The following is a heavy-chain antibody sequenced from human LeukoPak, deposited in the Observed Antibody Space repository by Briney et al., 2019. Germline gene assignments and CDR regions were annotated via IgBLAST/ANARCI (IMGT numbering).Heavy chain of an antibody. Sequence: GGSLRLSCAASGFTFSNYVMHWVRQAPGKGLEWVAVISYDGSNKYYADSVKGRFTISRDNSKNTLYLQMSSLRAKDTAVYYCARVWYYDILTGVDYWGQGTLVTVSS. J-gene: IGHJ4*02. CDR3: ARVWYYDILTGVDY. CDR1: GFTFSNYV. D-gene: IGHD3-9*01. CDR2: ISYDGSNK. V-gene: IGHV3-30*04.